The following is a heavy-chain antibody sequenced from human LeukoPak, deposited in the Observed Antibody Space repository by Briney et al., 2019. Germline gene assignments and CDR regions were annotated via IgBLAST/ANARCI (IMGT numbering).Heavy chain of an antibody. D-gene: IGHD2-15*01. CDR2: ISSSGSYI. J-gene: IGHJ4*02. CDR3: ARAGYCSGGSCYRDY. CDR1: GFTFSSYS. V-gene: IGHV3-21*01. Sequence: GGSLRLSCAASGFTFSSYSMNWVRQAPGEGLEWVSSISSSGSYIYYADSVKGRFTISRDNDKNSLYLQMNSLRAEDTAVYYCARAGYCSGGSCYRDYWGQGTLVTVSS.